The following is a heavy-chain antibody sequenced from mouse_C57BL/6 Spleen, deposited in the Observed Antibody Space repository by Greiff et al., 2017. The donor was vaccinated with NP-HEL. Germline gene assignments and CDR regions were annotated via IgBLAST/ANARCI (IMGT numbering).Heavy chain of an antibody. CDR1: GYTFTSYW. Sequence: QVHVKQSGAELVRPGSSVKLSCKASGYTFTSYWMHWVKQRPIQGLEWIGNIDPSDSETHYNQKFKDKATLTVDKSSSTAYMQLSSLTSEDSAVYYCARLHYGNYDYFDYWGQGTTLTVSS. D-gene: IGHD2-1*01. CDR3: ARLHYGNYDYFDY. CDR2: IDPSDSET. J-gene: IGHJ2*01. V-gene: IGHV1-52*01.